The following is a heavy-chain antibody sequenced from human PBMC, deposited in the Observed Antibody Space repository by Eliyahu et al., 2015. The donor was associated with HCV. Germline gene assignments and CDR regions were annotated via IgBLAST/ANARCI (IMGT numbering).Heavy chain of an antibody. Sequence: QLQLQESGPGLVKPSETLSLTCTVSGGSISSSSYYWGWIRQPPGKGLEWIGSIYYSGSTYYNPSLKSRVTISVDTSKNQFSLKLSSVTAADTAVYYCARHFFFRTGWVDYWGQGTLVTVSS. V-gene: IGHV4-39*01. J-gene: IGHJ4*02. CDR3: ARHFFFRTGWVDY. CDR2: IYYSGST. D-gene: IGHD1-14*01. CDR1: GGSISSSSYY.